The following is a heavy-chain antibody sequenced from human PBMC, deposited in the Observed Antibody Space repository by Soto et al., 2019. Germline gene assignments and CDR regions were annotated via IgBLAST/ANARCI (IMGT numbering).Heavy chain of an antibody. CDR1: GFSLSTSGVG. CDR2: IYWDDDK. Sequence: QITLKESGPTLVKPTQTLTLTCTFSGFSLSTSGVGVGWIRQPPGKALEWLALIYWDDDKRYSPSLKSRLTIPKSTSKNQVVLTITNISPVYPATYYCAHPPSSGYYSGWFDPWGQGTLVTVSS. V-gene: IGHV2-5*02. D-gene: IGHD3-22*01. CDR3: AHPPSSGYYSGWFDP. J-gene: IGHJ5*02.